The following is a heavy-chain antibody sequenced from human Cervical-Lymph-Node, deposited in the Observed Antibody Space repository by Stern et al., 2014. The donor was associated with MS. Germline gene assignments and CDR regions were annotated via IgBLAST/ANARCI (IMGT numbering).Heavy chain of an antibody. CDR1: GFALTTSGVG. V-gene: IGHV2-5*02. CDR2: GYWADDS. Sequence: QVTLKESGPTLVKPTQTLTLTCTFSGFALTTSGVGVGWIRQPPGKALEWLGLGYWADDSRYRPALKSRLTITQDISKNQVVLTMTNMDPVDTATYYCAHTYNQLNFWYFDLWGRGTLVTVSS. D-gene: IGHD5-24*01. J-gene: IGHJ2*01. CDR3: AHTYNQLNFWYFDL.